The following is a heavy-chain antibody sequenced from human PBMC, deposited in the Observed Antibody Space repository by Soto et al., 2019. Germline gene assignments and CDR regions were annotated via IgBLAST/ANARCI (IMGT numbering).Heavy chain of an antibody. D-gene: IGHD2-15*01. CDR3: ARTGSGPTYYYYGMDV. CDR2: IYYSGST. Sequence: SETLSLTCTVSGGSISSGDYYWSWIRQPPGKGLEWIGYIYYSGSTYYNPSLKSRVTISVDTSKNQFSLKLSSVTAADTAVYYCARTGSGPTYYYYGMDVWGQGTTVTVSS. J-gene: IGHJ6*02. CDR1: GGSISSGDYY. V-gene: IGHV4-30-4*01.